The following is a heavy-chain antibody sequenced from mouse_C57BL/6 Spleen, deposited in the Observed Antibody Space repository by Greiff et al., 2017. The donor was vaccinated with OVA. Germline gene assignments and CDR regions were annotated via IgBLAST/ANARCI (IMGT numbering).Heavy chain of an antibody. CDR3: ARRDWGAMDY. J-gene: IGHJ4*01. D-gene: IGHD4-1*01. Sequence: EVQLQESGPELVKPGASVKIPCKASGYTFTDYNMDWVKQSHGKSLEWIGDINPNNGGTIYNQKFKGKATLTVDKSSSTAYMELRSLTSEDTAVYYCARRDWGAMDYWGQGTSVTVSS. CDR2: INPNNGGT. CDR1: GYTFTDYN. V-gene: IGHV1-18*01.